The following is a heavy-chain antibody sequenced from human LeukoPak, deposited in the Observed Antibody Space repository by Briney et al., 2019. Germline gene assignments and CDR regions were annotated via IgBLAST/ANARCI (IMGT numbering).Heavy chain of an antibody. J-gene: IGHJ4*02. CDR3: ARGSGDFRVEGRYFHS. Sequence: PSETLSLTCTVSDGSTTNYDWSWVRQPPGKGLEFIGHVHYSGTANYNPSLRSRVTISIDTSKKHFFLKLKSVTAADTAVYYCARGSGDFRVEGRYFHSWGQGTLVTVSS. CDR1: DGSTTNYD. V-gene: IGHV4-59*01. D-gene: IGHD4-17*01. CDR2: VHYSGTA.